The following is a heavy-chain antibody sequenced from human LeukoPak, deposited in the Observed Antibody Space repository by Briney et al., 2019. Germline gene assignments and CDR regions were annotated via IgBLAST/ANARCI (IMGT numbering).Heavy chain of an antibody. J-gene: IGHJ4*02. CDR3: ARHLVYSGSYYLDY. CDR1: GESFSGYY. CDR2: INHSGST. V-gene: IGHV4-34*01. D-gene: IGHD1-26*01. Sequence: PSETLSPTCAVYGESFSGYYWSWIRQPPGKGLEWIGEINHSGSTNYNPSLKSRVTISVDTSKNQFSLKLSSVTAADTAVYYCARHLVYSGSYYLDYWGQGTLVTVSS.